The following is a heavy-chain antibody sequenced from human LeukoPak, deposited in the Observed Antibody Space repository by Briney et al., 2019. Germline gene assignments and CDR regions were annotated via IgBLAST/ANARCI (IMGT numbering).Heavy chain of an antibody. V-gene: IGHV3-23*01. CDR2: INDSGDSA. CDR1: GFTFTNYA. D-gene: IGHD2-2*01. Sequence: GGSLRLSCAASGFTFTNYAVNWVRQAPGKGLKWVSSINDSGDSAFYADSVKGRFTISRDSSKNTLYLQMSGLRAEDTAVYYCARGGQNSSTSCPLGPWGQGTPVTVSS. J-gene: IGHJ5*02. CDR3: ARGGQNSSTSCPLGP.